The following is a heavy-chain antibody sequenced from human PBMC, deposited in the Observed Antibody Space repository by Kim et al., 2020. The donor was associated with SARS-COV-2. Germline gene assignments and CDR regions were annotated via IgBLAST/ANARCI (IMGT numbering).Heavy chain of an antibody. V-gene: IGHV4-30-4*05. CDR3: AILWFGELSAFDI. D-gene: IGHD3-10*01. Sequence: YSPSLKRRVTISVDTSKNQFSLKLSSVTAADTAVYYCAILWFGELSAFDIWGQGTMVTVSS. J-gene: IGHJ3*02.